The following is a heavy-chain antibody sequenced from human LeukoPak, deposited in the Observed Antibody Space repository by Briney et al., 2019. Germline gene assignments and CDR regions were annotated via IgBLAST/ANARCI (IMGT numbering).Heavy chain of an antibody. CDR2: IDGNGVST. V-gene: IGHV3-64*04. CDR1: GFTFRTYA. Sequence: GGSLRLSCSASGFTFRTYAMYWVRQAPGKGLEYVSSIDGNGVSTDYADSVKGRFTISRDNSKNTLYLQMNSLRAEDTAVYYCAKPAYCSGGSCYSIGYFDYWGQGTLVTVSS. CDR3: AKPAYCSGGSCYSIGYFDY. D-gene: IGHD2-15*01. J-gene: IGHJ4*02.